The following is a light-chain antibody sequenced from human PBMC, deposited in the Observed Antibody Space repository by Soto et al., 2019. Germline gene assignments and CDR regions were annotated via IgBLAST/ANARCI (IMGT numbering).Light chain of an antibody. CDR3: QHADSFPLIT. J-gene: IGKJ5*01. CDR2: AAS. V-gene: IGKV1-12*01. Sequence: IHMTPSPPTLSSTVPDIDTITCRASQSISSWLAWYQQKPGKAPNLLIYAASSLQSGVPSRFSGSGSGTDFTLTISSLQPEDFATYYCQHADSFPLITFGQGTLLEIK. CDR1: QSISSW.